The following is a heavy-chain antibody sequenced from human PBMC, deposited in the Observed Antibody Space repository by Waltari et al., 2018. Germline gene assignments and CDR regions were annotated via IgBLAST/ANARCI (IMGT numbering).Heavy chain of an antibody. D-gene: IGHD6-19*01. Sequence: EVQLVESGGGLVKPGGSLRLSCAASGFSFSSHSMNWARQAPGKGLEWVSSISSSSSYIYYADSVKGRFTISRDNAKNSLYLQMNSLRAEDTAVYYCARGKGRQWLANFDYWGQGTLVTVSS. J-gene: IGHJ4*02. CDR1: GFSFSSHS. V-gene: IGHV3-21*01. CDR3: ARGKGRQWLANFDY. CDR2: ISSSSSYI.